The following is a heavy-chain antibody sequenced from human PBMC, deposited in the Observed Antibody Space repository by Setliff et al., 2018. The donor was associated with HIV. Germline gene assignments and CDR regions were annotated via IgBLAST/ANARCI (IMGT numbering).Heavy chain of an antibody. J-gene: IGHJ4*02. D-gene: IGHD1-20*01. CDR2: INPNSGGT. CDR1: GYTFTGYY. V-gene: IGHV1-2*06. Sequence: ASVKVSCKASGYTFTGYYMHWVRQAPGQGLEWMGRINPNSGGTNYAQKFQGRVTMTRDTSISTAYMELSRLRSDDTAVYYCARAPPINWKVPDHWGQGTLVTVSS. CDR3: ARAPPINWKVPDH.